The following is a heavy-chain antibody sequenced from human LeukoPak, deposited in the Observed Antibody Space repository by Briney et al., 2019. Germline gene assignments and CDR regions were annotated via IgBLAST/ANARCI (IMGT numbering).Heavy chain of an antibody. CDR1: GFTFSSYA. Sequence: QAGGSLRLSCAASGFTFSSYAMHWVRQAPGKGLEWVAVISYDGSNKYYADSVKGRFTISRDNSKNTLYLQMNSLRAEDTAVYYCARGHGGSSGWYNYFDYWGQGTLVTVSS. CDR2: ISYDGSNK. J-gene: IGHJ4*02. D-gene: IGHD6-13*01. CDR3: ARGHGGSSGWYNYFDY. V-gene: IGHV3-30-3*01.